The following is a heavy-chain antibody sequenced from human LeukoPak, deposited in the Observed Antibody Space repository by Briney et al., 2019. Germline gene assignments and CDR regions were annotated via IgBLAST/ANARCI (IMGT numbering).Heavy chain of an antibody. CDR1: GYTFSDLY. CDR3: ARGIHYDILTGYYGPFDY. Sequence: ASVKVSCKASGYTFSDLYMHWVRQAPGQGLEWMGWFNPNNGGTNYLEKFQGRVTMTRDTSINTAYMELRRLRSDDTAVYFCARGIHYDILTGYYGPFDYWGQGTLVTVSS. V-gene: IGHV1-2*02. J-gene: IGHJ4*02. D-gene: IGHD3-9*01. CDR2: FNPNNGGT.